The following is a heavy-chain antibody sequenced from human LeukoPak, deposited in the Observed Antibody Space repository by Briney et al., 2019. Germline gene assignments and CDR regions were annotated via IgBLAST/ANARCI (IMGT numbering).Heavy chain of an antibody. V-gene: IGHV3-23*01. Sequence: QPGGSLRLSCAASGFTFSSYAMSWVRQAPGKGLEWVSAISGSGGSTYYADSVKGRFTISRDNSKNTLYLQMNSLRAEDTAVYYCAKSGFSEDPKTSGYRSSTSCYLTYYYYYYMDVWGKGTTVTVSS. CDR3: AKSGFSEDPKTSGYRSSTSCYLTYYYYYYMDV. J-gene: IGHJ6*03. CDR2: ISGSGGST. D-gene: IGHD2-2*01. CDR1: GFTFSSYA.